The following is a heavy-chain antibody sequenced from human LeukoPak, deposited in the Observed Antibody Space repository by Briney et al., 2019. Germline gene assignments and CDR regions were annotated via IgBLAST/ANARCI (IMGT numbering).Heavy chain of an antibody. J-gene: IGHJ6*04. Sequence: GGSLRLSCAVSGFSFTKNGVSWVRQAPGKGLEGVASIRYDGGYKDYGDSVKGRFTISRDNSKNTLYLQMNSLRAEDTAVYYSAKLLFDYDVWGKGTLVTVSS. V-gene: IGHV3-30*02. CDR2: IRYDGGYK. D-gene: IGHD2-21*01. CDR3: AKLLFDYDV. CDR1: GFSFTKNG.